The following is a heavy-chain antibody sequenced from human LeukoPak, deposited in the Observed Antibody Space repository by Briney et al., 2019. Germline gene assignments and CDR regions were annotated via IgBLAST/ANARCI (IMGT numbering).Heavy chain of an antibody. CDR1: GYTFTGYY. J-gene: IGHJ6*02. V-gene: IGHV1-2*02. CDR3: ARIRFGNYYYYGMDV. Sequence: ASVKVSCKASGYTFTGYYMHWVRQAPGQGLEWMGWINPNSGGTNYAQKFQGRVTMTRDTSISTAYMELSRLGSDDTAVYYCARIRFGNYYYYGMDVWGQGTTVTVSS. D-gene: IGHD3-10*01. CDR2: INPNSGGT.